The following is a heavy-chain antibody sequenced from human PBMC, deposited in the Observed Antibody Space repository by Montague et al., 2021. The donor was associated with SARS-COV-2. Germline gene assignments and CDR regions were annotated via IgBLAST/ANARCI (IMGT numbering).Heavy chain of an antibody. D-gene: IGHD3-10*01. V-gene: IGHV4-4*02. CDR1: GGSISSDNW. Sequence: SETLSLTCAVSGGSISSDNWCSWARQSPGKVLEWIGEIFHSGTTNYNPSLNSLVTMSVAKSKNEFSLKLTPVTAADTAMYYCASRSTMVRGVTKRKNWFDPWGRGTLVTVSS. J-gene: IGHJ5*02. CDR2: IFHSGTT. CDR3: ASRSTMVRGVTKRKNWFDP.